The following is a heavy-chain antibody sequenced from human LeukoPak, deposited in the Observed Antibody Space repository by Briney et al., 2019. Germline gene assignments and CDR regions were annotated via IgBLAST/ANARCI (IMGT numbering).Heavy chain of an antibody. CDR1: GFTFSDYY. J-gene: IGHJ4*02. Sequence: GGSLRLSCAASGFTFSDYYMTWVRQTPGKGLEWVSYISGSSSTIYYGDSVQGRFTISRDNAKNSLYLQMNSLRAEDTAVYYCARDMELRYFDWLPSEGCFDYWGQGTVVTVSS. CDR2: ISGSSSTI. CDR3: ARDMELRYFDWLPSEGCFDY. V-gene: IGHV3-11*01. D-gene: IGHD3-9*01.